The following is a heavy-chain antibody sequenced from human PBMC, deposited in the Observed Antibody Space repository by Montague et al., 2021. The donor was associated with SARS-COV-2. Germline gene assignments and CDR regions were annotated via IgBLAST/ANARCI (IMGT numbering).Heavy chain of an antibody. V-gene: IGHV4-59*01. CDR2: IYHSGNT. Sequence: SETLSLTCSVSGGSISGYYWSWIRQPPGKGLEWIGYIYHSGNTKYNPSLMSRVSISVDTSKNQFSLRLSSVTAADTAVYYCAREYRIELWQTNWYFGLWGRGTLVTVSS. CDR1: GGSISGYY. D-gene: IGHD3-16*01. CDR3: AREYRIELWQTNWYFGL. J-gene: IGHJ2*01.